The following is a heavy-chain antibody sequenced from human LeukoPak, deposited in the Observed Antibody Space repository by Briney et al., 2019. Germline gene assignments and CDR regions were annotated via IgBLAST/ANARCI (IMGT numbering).Heavy chain of an antibody. CDR2: IYYSGST. D-gene: IGHD2-2*01. CDR1: GGSFSGYY. CDR3: ARLAAAIDAFDI. J-gene: IGHJ3*02. V-gene: IGHV4-34*01. Sequence: SETLSLTCAVYGGSFSGYYWSWIRQPPGKGLEWIGSIYYSGSTYYNPSLKSRVTISVDTSKNQFSLKLSSVTAADTAVYYCARLAAAIDAFDIWGQGTVVTVSS.